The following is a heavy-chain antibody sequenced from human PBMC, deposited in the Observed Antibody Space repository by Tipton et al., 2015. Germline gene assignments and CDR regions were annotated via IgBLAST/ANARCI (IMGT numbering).Heavy chain of an antibody. D-gene: IGHD5-24*01. Sequence: GLVKPSETLSLTCTVSGGSVSSGSAYHWSWIRQPPGKGLEWIGYISYTDGAHYNPALKSRVTISVDTSKNQFSLTLNSVAAADPAVYYCARDLEHGMDVWGHGTTVTVSS. CDR3: ARDLEHGMDV. CDR2: ISYTDGA. CDR1: GGSVSSGSAYH. V-gene: IGHV4-61*01. J-gene: IGHJ6*02.